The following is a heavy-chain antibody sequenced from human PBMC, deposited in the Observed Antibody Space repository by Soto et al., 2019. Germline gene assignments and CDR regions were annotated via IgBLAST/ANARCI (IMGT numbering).Heavy chain of an antibody. CDR3: ARLGYCRGGSCSHHAFDI. CDR1: GGSISSYY. D-gene: IGHD2-15*01. V-gene: IGHV4-59*08. CDR2: IYYSGST. J-gene: IGHJ3*02. Sequence: SETLSLTCTVSGGSISSYYWSWIRQPPGKGLEWIGYIYYSGSTNYNPSLKSRVTISVDTSKNQFSLKLSSVTAADTAVYYCARLGYCRGGSCSHHAFDIWGQGTMVTVSS.